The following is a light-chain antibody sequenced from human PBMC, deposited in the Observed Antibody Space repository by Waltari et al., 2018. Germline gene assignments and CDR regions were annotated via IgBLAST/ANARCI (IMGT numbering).Light chain of an antibody. J-gene: IGKJ1*01. CDR3: QQFNDWPGT. CDR1: QSISIN. V-gene: IGKV3-15*01. Sequence: EVVMTQSPATLSVSQGERATLSCRASQSISINMVWYQQRPGQAPRLLIYEAPMRATDIPARFSGSGSGTEFTLTISSVQSEDAAVYYCQQFNDWPGTFGQGTKVEIK. CDR2: EAP.